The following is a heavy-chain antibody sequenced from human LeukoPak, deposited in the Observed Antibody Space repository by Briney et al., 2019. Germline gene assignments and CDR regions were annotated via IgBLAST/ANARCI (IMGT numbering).Heavy chain of an antibody. D-gene: IGHD6-6*01. CDR3: ARDSRIAARRPFDY. J-gene: IGHJ4*02. Sequence: SETLSLTCTVSGGSIRSSYYYWGWIRQPPGKGLEWIGSIYDSGSTYYNPSLKSRVTISVDTSKNQFSLKLSSVTAADTAVYYCARDSRIAARRPFDYWGQGTLVTVSS. CDR2: IYDSGST. V-gene: IGHV4-39*07. CDR1: GGSIRSSYYY.